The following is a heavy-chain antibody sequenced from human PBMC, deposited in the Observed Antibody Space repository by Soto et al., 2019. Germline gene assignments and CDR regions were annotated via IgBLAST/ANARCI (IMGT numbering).Heavy chain of an antibody. J-gene: IGHJ4*02. CDR2: IYYSGST. CDR3: ARDKTSSGWTFDY. D-gene: IGHD6-19*01. V-gene: IGHV4-61*01. CDR1: GGSVSSGSYY. Sequence: SETLSLTCTVSGGSVSSGSYYWSWIRQPPGKGLEWIGYIYYSGSTNYNPSLKSRVTISVDTSKNQFSLKLSSVTAADTAVYYCARDKTSSGWTFDYWGQGTLVTVSS.